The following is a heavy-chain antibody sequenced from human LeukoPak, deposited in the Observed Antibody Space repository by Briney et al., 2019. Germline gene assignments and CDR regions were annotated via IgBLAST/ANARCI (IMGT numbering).Heavy chain of an antibody. CDR2: IYHTGIT. J-gene: IGHJ6*02. Sequence: SGTLSLTCAVSGGSISSNNWWSWVRQPPGKGLEWIGEIYHTGITNYNPSLKSRVTISVDTSKNQFSLKLSSVTAADTAVYYCARKLAPYSSGWYGYYGMDVWGQGTTVTVSS. CDR3: ARKLAPYSSGWYGYYGMDV. V-gene: IGHV4-4*02. D-gene: IGHD6-19*01. CDR1: GGSISSNNW.